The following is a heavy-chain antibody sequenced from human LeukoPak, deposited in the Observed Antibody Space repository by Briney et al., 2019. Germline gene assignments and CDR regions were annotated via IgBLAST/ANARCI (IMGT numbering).Heavy chain of an antibody. CDR1: GFTFSSYG. CDR2: ISNDGNNK. J-gene: IGHJ4*02. D-gene: IGHD3-10*01. V-gene: IGHV3-30*18. Sequence: GGALRLSCAASGFTFSSYGMHWVRQAPGKELEGVAVISNDGNNKYYADSVEGRFTISRDNSKKTLYLQMSSLRAEDTAVYYCAKQYFGSGTYYYFDYWGQGTLVTVSS. CDR3: AKQYFGSGTYYYFDY.